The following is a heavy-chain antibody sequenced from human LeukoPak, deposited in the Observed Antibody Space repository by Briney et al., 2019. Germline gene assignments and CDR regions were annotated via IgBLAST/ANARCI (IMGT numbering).Heavy chain of an antibody. J-gene: IGHJ3*02. V-gene: IGHV3-74*01. D-gene: IGHD6-6*01. CDR1: GFTFSSYW. Sequence: GGSLRLSCAASGFTFSSYWMHWVRQAPGKGLVWVSRINSDGSSTSYADSVKGRFTISRDNAKNTLYLQMNSLRAEDTAVYYCARAAALLKRSDAFDIWGQGTMVTVSS. CDR3: ARAAALLKRSDAFDI. CDR2: INSDGSST.